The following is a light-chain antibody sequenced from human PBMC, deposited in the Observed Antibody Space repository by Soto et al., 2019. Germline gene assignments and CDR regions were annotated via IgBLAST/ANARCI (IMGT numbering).Light chain of an antibody. CDR2: DVS. CDR3: SSYTTISTVV. CDR1: SSDVGASTY. J-gene: IGLJ2*01. Sequence: QSALTQPASVSGSPGQSITLSCTGTSSDVGASTYVSWYQQLPGKAPKLMIYDVSNRPSGVSDRFSGSKSGNTASLTISGLQAEYEADYYCSSYTTISTVVFGGGTKLTVL. V-gene: IGLV2-14*03.